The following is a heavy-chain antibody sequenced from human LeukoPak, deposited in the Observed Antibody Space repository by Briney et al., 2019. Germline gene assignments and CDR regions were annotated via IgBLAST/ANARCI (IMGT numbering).Heavy chain of an antibody. V-gene: IGHV3-48*01. D-gene: IGHD2-15*01. CDR2: ISHDSGIR. Sequence: GGSLRLSCAASGFIFSRDSMNWVRQAPGKGLEWISYISHDSGIRYYADSVRGRFTISRDNARNSLYLQMHSLRAEDTAVYYCVRDNPRCCGVVPANIDDFWGQGTLVTVSS. CDR3: VRDNPRCCGVVPANIDDF. CDR1: GFIFSRDS. J-gene: IGHJ4*02.